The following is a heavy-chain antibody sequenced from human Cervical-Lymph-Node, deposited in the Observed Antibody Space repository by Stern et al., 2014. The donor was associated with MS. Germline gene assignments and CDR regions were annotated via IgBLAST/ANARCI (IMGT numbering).Heavy chain of an antibody. CDR3: ARVDTVTSFDY. D-gene: IGHD4-17*01. V-gene: IGHV1-3*01. Sequence: VQLLQSGAEVKKPGASVNVSCKASGYSFDTYAIHWLRQAPGQRPEWMGWISAGNGDTKYSQKFQGRVTITRDTSASTAYMELSSLRSEDTAFYYCARVDTVTSFDYWGQGTLVTVSS. J-gene: IGHJ4*02. CDR1: GYSFDTYA. CDR2: ISAGNGDT.